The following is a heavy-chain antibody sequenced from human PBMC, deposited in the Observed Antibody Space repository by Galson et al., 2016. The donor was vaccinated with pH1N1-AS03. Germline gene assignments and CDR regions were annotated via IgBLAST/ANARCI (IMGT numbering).Heavy chain of an antibody. D-gene: IGHD3-16*02. J-gene: IGHJ2*01. V-gene: IGHV3-33*01. CDR2: IWHDGSEK. CDR1: GFTFSSHG. CDR3: ASDRHYYDYIWGTYRDDWYFDL. Sequence: SLRLSCAASGFTFSSHGMHWVRQTPGKGLEWVAVIWHDGSEKYYADSVKGRFTISRDNSKNTLYIQMNSLRAEDTAVYYCASDRHYYDYIWGTYRDDWYFDLWGRGTLVTVSS.